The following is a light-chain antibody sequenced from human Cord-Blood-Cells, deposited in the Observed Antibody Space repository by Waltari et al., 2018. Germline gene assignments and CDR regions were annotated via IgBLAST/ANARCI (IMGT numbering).Light chain of an antibody. CDR1: KLGDKY. CDR3: QAWDSSTVRV. Sequence: SYELTQPPSVSVSPGQTASITCSGDKLGDKYACWYQQKPGQSPELVIYQDSKRPSGIPERFSGSNSGNTATLTISGTQAMDEADYYCQAWDSSTVRVFGGGTKLTVL. J-gene: IGLJ2*01. CDR2: QDS. V-gene: IGLV3-1*01.